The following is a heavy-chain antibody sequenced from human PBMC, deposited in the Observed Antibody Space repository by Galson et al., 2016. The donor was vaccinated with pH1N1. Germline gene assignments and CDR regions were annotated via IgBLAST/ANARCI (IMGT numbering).Heavy chain of an antibody. CDR2: MNQDGNKK. CDR3: VRAVWGAEAH. V-gene: IGHV3-7*01. J-gene: IGHJ4*02. CDR1: GFTLSSYW. D-gene: IGHD1-26*01. Sequence: SLRLSCAASGFTLSSYWMSWVRQAPGKGLEWVANMNQDGNKKYFVDSVKGRFTISRDYSKNSLYLQMNSLRAEDTAMYYCVRAVWGAEAHWGQGTLVTVSS.